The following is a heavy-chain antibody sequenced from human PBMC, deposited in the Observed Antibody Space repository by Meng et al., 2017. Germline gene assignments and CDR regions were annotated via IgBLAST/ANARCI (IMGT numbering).Heavy chain of an antibody. CDR1: GGSISSGGYY. J-gene: IGHJ6*02. V-gene: IGHV4-31*01. D-gene: IGHD3-22*01. CDR3: ARVGYDSSGYVYGMDV. CDR2: IYYSGST. Sequence: VQRQESGPGLVKPSQTLSLTCTVSGGSISSGGYYWSWIRQHPGKGLEWIGYIYYSGSTYYNPSLKSLVTISVDTSKNQFSLKLSSVTAADTAVYYCARVGYDSSGYVYGMDVWGQGTMVTVSS.